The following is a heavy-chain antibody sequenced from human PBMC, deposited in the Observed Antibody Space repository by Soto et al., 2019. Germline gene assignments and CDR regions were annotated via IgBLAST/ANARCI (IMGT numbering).Heavy chain of an antibody. CDR2: IRGDGGQT. V-gene: IGHV3-23*01. CDR1: GFTFTSYG. Sequence: XGSLRLSCTASGFTFTSYGMGWVRQAPGKGLQWVSTIRGDGGQTHYTDSVKGRFSISRDNSKNTVYLQMDSLRAEDTAMYFCARDVGLDSDDFFAYWGQGTQVTVS. D-gene: IGHD3-9*01. J-gene: IGHJ4*02. CDR3: ARDVGLDSDDFFAY.